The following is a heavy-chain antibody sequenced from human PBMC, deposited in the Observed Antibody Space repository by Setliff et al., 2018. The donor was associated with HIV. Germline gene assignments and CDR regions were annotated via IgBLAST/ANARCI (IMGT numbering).Heavy chain of an antibody. V-gene: IGHV1-18*01. J-gene: IGHJ6*02. D-gene: IGHD6-13*01. CDR3: ARGYSAAGTLYYYGMDV. CDR1: GYTFTAFG. CDR2: ISTYNGNT. Sequence: GASVKVSCKASGYTFTAFGMNWLRQAPGQGPEWMGWISTYNGNTNYAQKFQGRVTMTTDTSTSTVYMELRSLRSDDTAVYYCARGYSAAGTLYYYGMDVWGQGTTVTVSS.